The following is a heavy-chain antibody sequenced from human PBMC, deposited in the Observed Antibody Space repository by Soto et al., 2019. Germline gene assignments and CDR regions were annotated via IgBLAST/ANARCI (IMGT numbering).Heavy chain of an antibody. D-gene: IGHD6-19*01. CDR3: ARGYSSGWEVQYFDY. V-gene: IGHV4-59*01. J-gene: IGHJ4*02. CDR2: IYYSGST. Sequence: SVTLSLTCTVAGFSISSYYWRLIRQPPGKGLEWIGYIYYSGSTNYNPSLKSRVTISVDTSKNQFSLKLSSVTAADTAVYYCARGYSSGWEVQYFDYWGQGKRVTVS. CDR1: GFSISSYY.